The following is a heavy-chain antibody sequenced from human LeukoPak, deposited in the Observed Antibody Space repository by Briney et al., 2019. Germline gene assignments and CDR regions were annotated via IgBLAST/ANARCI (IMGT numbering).Heavy chain of an antibody. J-gene: IGHJ1*01. CDR3: ARSYISTWYGDFQH. D-gene: IGHD6-13*01. CDR1: GGSISSYY. CDR2: INYSGST. V-gene: IGHV4-59*01. Sequence: SETLSLTCTVSGGSISSYYWSWIRQPPGKGMEWIGYINYSGSTNYNPSLKSRVAISADTSKNQFSLKLSSVNAADTAVYYCARSYISTWYGDFQHWGQGTLVTVSS.